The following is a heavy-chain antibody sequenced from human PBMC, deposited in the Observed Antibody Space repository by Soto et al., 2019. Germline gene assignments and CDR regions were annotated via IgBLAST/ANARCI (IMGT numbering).Heavy chain of an antibody. Sequence: QVPLVQSGAEVKKPGASVKVSCKASGYTFTAYPMPWVRQAPGQRLEWMGWINVANGDTGYSQKFQGRVTVTRDTSASTVYMELSSLTSEETAVYYCARKAYYGAGIYYFDHWGQGTLVTVSS. CDR1: GYTFTAYP. CDR2: INVANGDT. V-gene: IGHV1-3*01. J-gene: IGHJ4*02. D-gene: IGHD3-10*01. CDR3: ARKAYYGAGIYYFDH.